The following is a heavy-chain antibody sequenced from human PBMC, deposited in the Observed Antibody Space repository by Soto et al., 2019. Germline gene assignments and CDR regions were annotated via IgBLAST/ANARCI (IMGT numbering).Heavy chain of an antibody. CDR1: GFFFSNYT. CDR2: FSATSENT. V-gene: IGHV3-23*01. Sequence: EVQLLESGGGLVQPGGSLRLSCVGSGFFFSNYTMTWVRQAPGKGLEWVSSFSATSENTYYADSVRGRFTISRDNSKNTLFLQMNSLTAEDTAMYYCAKARDQQWVRLPFDYWGQGILVIVSS. D-gene: IGHD6-19*01. J-gene: IGHJ4*02. CDR3: AKARDQQWVRLPFDY.